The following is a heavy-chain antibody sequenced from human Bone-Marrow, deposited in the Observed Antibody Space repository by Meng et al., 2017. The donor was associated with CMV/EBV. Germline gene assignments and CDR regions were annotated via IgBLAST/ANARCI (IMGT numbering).Heavy chain of an antibody. CDR1: GGSFSGYY. CDR3: ARGRTAAGATTTTFDY. J-gene: IGHJ4*02. V-gene: IGHV4-34*01. Sequence: QVALEEGGAGLLKASAPLTLSCAVYGGSFSGYYWSWIRQPPGKGLEWIGEINHSGSTTNNPSLKSRVTISVDTSKNQFSLKLSSVTAADTAVYYCARGRTAAGATTTTFDYWGQGTLVTVSS. D-gene: IGHD6-13*01. CDR2: INHSGST.